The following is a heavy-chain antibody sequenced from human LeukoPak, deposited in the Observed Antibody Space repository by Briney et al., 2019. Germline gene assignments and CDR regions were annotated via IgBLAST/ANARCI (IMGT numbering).Heavy chain of an antibody. J-gene: IGHJ4*02. V-gene: IGHV1-69*13. D-gene: IGHD1-26*01. CDR1: GGTFSSYA. CDR2: IIPIFGTA. Sequence: ASVKVSCKASGGTFSSYAISWVRQAPGQGLEWMGGIIPIFGTANYAQKFQGRVTITADESTSTAYMELSSLRSEDTAVYYCARGIEWETTHDYWGQGTLVTVS. CDR3: ARGIEWETTHDY.